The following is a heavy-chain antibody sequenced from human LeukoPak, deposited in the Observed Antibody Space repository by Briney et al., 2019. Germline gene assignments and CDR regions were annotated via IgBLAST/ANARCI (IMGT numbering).Heavy chain of an antibody. CDR2: IYYSGST. J-gene: IGHJ4*02. Sequence: SGTLSLTCTVSGGSISSSSYYWGWIRQPPGKGLEWIGSIYYSGSTYDNQSLKSRVTISVDTSKNQFSLKLSSVIAADTAVYYCARPPGSGTTGDDYWGQGTLVTVSS. CDR1: GGSISSSSYY. CDR3: ARPPGSGTTGDDY. V-gene: IGHV4-39*01. D-gene: IGHD1-1*01.